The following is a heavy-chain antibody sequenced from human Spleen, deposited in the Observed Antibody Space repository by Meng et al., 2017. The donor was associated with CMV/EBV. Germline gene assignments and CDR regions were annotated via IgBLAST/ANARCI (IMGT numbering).Heavy chain of an antibody. J-gene: IGHJ6*02. Sequence: GGSLRLSCAASGFTFSDYYMSWIRQAPGKGLEWVSYISSSGSTIYYADSVKGRFTISRDNSKNTLYLQMNSLRAEDTAVYYCARDPWFGEAYGMDVWGQGTTVTVSS. D-gene: IGHD3-10*01. CDR3: ARDPWFGEAYGMDV. CDR2: ISSSGSTI. V-gene: IGHV3-11*01. CDR1: GFTFSDYY.